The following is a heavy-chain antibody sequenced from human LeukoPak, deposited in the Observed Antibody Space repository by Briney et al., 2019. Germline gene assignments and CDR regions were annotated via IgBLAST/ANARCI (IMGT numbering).Heavy chain of an antibody. V-gene: IGHV3-48*03. J-gene: IGHJ1*01. D-gene: IGHD2-15*01. CDR3: AKDQVVVAALRPRQVQH. Sequence: AGGSLRLSCAASGFTFSSYEMNWVRQAPGKGLEWVSYISSSGSTIYYADSVKGRFTISRDNAKNSLYLQMNSLRAEDTAVYYCAKDQVVVAALRPRQVQHWGQGTLVTVSS. CDR2: ISSSGSTI. CDR1: GFTFSSYE.